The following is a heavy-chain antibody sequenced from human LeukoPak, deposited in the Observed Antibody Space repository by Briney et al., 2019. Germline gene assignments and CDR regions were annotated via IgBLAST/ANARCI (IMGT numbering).Heavy chain of an antibody. V-gene: IGHV4-38-2*02. CDR2: IYHSGST. D-gene: IGHD3-22*01. CDR3: ASRSFYDSSGYYSP. J-gene: IGHJ3*01. CDR1: GYY. Sequence: SETLSLTCTVSGYYWGWIRQPPGKGLEWIGSIYHSGSTYYNPSLKSRVTISVDTSKNQFSLKLSSVTAADTAVYYCASRSFYDSSGYYSPWGQGTMVTVSS.